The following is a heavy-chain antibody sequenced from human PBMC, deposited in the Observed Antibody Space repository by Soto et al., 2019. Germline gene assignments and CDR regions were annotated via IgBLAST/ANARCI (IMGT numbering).Heavy chain of an antibody. CDR1: GFTFSSYW. V-gene: IGHV3-74*01. D-gene: IGHD3-22*01. CDR3: ARDLPVDYYDSSGYYYVRASDAFDI. J-gene: IGHJ3*02. Sequence: GGSLRLSCAASGFTFSSYWMHWVRQAPGKGLVWVSRINSDGSSTSYADSVKGRFTISRDNAKNTLYLQMNSLRAEDTAVYYCARDLPVDYYDSSGYYYVRASDAFDIWGQGTMVTVSS. CDR2: INSDGSST.